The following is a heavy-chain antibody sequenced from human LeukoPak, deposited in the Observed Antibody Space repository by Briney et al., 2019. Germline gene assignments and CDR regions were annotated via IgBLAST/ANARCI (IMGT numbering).Heavy chain of an antibody. V-gene: IGHV3-30*03. CDR1: GFTFNHYG. J-gene: IGHJ4*02. CDR3: VRVGWGSTSSDY. Sequence: PGGSLRLSCSVSGFTFNHYGMHWARQAPGKGLVWVAMISYDGENEYYTDSVKGRFTVSRDNSKNTLYLQMNSLREEDTALYYCVRVGWGSTSSDYWGQGTLVIVSS. D-gene: IGHD3-10*01. CDR2: ISYDGENE.